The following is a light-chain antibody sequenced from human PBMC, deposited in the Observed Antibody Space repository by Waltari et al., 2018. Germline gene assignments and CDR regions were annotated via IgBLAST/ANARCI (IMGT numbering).Light chain of an antibody. CDR2: GNT. CDR3: QCYERSLTGSWV. J-gene: IGLJ3*02. Sequence: QQLPGTAPKLLIDGNTNRPSGGPDRFFGCKSGTSGSLAITGLQAEDEAYYYCQCYERSLTGSWVFGGGTKLTVL. V-gene: IGLV1-40*01.